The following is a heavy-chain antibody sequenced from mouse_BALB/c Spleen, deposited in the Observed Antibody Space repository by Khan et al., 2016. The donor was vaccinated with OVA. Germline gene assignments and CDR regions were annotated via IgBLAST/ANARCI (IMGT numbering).Heavy chain of an antibody. Sequence: VQLQQSGPELMKPGASVKISCKASGYSFTSYYIHWVKQSHGKSLEWIGYIDPFNGGTSYNPKFKGKATLTVDKSSSTAYMHLSILTSDDSAVYYWARHGYVAWFAYWGQGTLVTVSA. CDR3: ARHGYVAWFAY. D-gene: IGHD2-2*01. CDR2: IDPFNGGT. CDR1: GYSFTSYY. V-gene: IGHV1S135*01. J-gene: IGHJ3*01.